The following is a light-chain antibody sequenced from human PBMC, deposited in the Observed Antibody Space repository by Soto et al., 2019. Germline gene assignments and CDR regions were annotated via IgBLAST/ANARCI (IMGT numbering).Light chain of an antibody. CDR2: GAS. Sequence: VCTQSLSTSPVSPRESDNLYCGARQRVSNNFAWYQQKPGQAPRLLIYGASTRATGIPARFSGSGSGTEFTLTISSLQCEDFAVYYCQQYNKWPLTFGGGTKVDIK. CDR3: QQYNKWPLT. CDR1: QRVSNN. J-gene: IGKJ4*01. V-gene: IGKV3-15*01.